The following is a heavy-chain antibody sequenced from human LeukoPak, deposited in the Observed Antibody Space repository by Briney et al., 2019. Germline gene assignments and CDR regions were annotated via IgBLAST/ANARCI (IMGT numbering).Heavy chain of an antibody. D-gene: IGHD6-19*01. J-gene: IGHJ4*02. CDR2: INHSGST. V-gene: IGHV4-34*01. CDR3: AKAIAVAGY. Sequence: SETLSLTCAVYGGSFSGYYWSWIRQPPGKGLEWIGEINHSGSTNYNPSLKSRVTISVDTSKNQFSLKLSSVTAADTAVYYCAKAIAVAGYWGQGTLVTVSS. CDR1: GGSFSGYY.